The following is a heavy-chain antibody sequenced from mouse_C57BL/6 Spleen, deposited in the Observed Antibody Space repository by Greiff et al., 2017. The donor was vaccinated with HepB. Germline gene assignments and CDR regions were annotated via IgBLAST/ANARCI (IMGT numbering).Heavy chain of an antibody. CDR3: ARSIYYDYDGNYYAMDY. J-gene: IGHJ4*01. CDR2: INPNYGTT. Sequence: VQLQQSGPELVKPGASVKISCKASGYSFTGYNMNWVKQSNGKSLEWIGVINPNYGTTSYNQKFKGKATLTVDQSSSTAYMQLNSLTSEDSAVYYCARSIYYDYDGNYYAMDYWGQGTSVTVSS. D-gene: IGHD2-4*01. V-gene: IGHV1-39*01. CDR1: GYSFTGYN.